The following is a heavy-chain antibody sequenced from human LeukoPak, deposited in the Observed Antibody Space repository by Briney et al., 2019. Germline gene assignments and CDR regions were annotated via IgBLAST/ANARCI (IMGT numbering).Heavy chain of an antibody. CDR3: ARDILRYSGYDYYYYGMDV. V-gene: IGHV3-7*01. CDR1: GFTFSSYW. Sequence: GGSLRLSCAASGFTFSSYWMSWVRQAPGKGLEWAANIKQDGSEKYYVDSVKGRFTISRDNAKNSLYLQMNSLRAEDTAVYYCARDILRYSGYDYYYYGMDVWGQGTTVTVSS. D-gene: IGHD5-12*01. J-gene: IGHJ6*02. CDR2: IKQDGSEK.